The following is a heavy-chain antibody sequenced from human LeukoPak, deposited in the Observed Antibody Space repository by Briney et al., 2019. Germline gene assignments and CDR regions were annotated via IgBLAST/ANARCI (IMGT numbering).Heavy chain of an antibody. CDR1: GFTFSSYG. CDR3: AKGRLPYCSGGSCYGDY. V-gene: IGHV3-30*02. J-gene: IGHJ4*02. Sequence: GGSLRLSCAASGFTFSSYGMHWVRQAPGKGLEWVAFIRYDGSNKYYADSVKGRFTISRDNSKNTLYLQMNSLRAEDTAVYYCAKGRLPYCSGGSCYGDYWGQGTLVTVSS. D-gene: IGHD2-15*01. CDR2: IRYDGSNK.